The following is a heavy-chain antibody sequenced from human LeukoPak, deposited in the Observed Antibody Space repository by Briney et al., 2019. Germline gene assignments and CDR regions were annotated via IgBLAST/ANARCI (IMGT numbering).Heavy chain of an antibody. Sequence: SVKVSCKASGGTFSSYAISWVRQAPGQGLEWMGRIIPILGIANYAQKFQGRVTITADKSTSTAYMELSSLRSEDTAVYYCARDRNFGSPGSGTNYYYYGMDVWGQGTTVTLSS. V-gene: IGHV1-69*04. CDR3: ARDRNFGSPGSGTNYYYYGMDV. CDR2: IIPILGIA. J-gene: IGHJ6*02. CDR1: GGTFSSYA. D-gene: IGHD1-14*01.